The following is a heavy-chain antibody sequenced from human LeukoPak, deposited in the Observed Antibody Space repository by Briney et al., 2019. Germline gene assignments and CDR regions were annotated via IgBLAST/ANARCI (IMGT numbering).Heavy chain of an antibody. V-gene: IGHV3-9*03. CDR2: ISWNSGSI. J-gene: IGHJ3*02. D-gene: IGHD4-17*01. CDR1: GFTFDDYA. CDR3: AKERGSGDYVGNAFDI. Sequence: GGSLRLSCAASGFTFDDYAMHWVRQAPGKGLEWVSGISWNSGSIGYADSVKGRFTISRDNAKNSLYLQMNSLRAEDMALYYCAKERGSGDYVGNAFDIWGQGTMVTVSS.